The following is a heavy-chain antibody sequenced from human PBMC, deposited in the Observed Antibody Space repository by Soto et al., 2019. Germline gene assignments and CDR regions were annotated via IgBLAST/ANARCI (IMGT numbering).Heavy chain of an antibody. CDR3: AREKAGITIFGVGVEPPYGMDV. CDR2: IIPIFVIA. D-gene: IGHD3-3*01. Sequence: QVQLVQSGAEVKKPGSSVKVSCKASGGTFSSYAISWVRQAPGQGLEWMGGIIPIFVIANYAQKFKVRVTNTEDESTSTAYMERRSLRSEDTDVYYCAREKAGITIFGVGVEPPYGMDVWVQGTTVTVSS. CDR1: GGTFSSYA. J-gene: IGHJ6*02. V-gene: IGHV1-69*01.